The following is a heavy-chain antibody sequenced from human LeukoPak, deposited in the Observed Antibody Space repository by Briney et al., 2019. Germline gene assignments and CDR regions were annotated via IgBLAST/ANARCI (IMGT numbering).Heavy chain of an antibody. CDR3: ARGWGVRGVIAFDY. CDR1: GGSISSYY. D-gene: IGHD3-10*01. V-gene: IGHV4-59*01. J-gene: IGHJ4*02. CDR2: IYYSGST. Sequence: SETLSLTCTVSGGSISSYYWSWIRQPPGKGLEWIGYIYYSGSTNYNPSLKSRVTISVDTSKNQFSLKLSSVTAADTAVYYCARGWGVRGVIAFDYWSQGTLVTVSS.